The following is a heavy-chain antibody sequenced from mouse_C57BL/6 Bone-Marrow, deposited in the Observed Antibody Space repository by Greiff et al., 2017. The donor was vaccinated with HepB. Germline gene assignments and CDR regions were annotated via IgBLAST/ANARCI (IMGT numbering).Heavy chain of an antibody. CDR1: GYTFPSYW. CDR2: IDPSDSYT. CDR3: ASHFITTGVRDYAMDY. D-gene: IGHD1-1*01. V-gene: IGHV1-69*01. Sequence: QVHLKQSGPELVRPGTSVKMSCKASGYTFPSYWMHWVKQRPGQGLEWIGEIDPSDSYTNYNQKFKGKSTLTVDKSSSTAYMQLSSLTSEDSAVYYCASHFITTGVRDYAMDYWGQGTSVTVSS. J-gene: IGHJ4*01.